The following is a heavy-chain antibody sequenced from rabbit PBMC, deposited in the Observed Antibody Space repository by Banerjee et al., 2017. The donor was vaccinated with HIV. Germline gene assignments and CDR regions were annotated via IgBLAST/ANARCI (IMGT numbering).Heavy chain of an antibody. J-gene: IGHJ3*01. CDR3: ARGDGGYAYDL. D-gene: IGHD6-1*01. CDR1: GFSFSNKYV. Sequence: QEQLEESGGVLVKPEGSLTLTCTASGFSFSNKYVMCWVRQAPGKGLEWIACINTISGDTVYATWAKGRFTISKASWTTVTLQMTSLTAADTATYFCARGDGGYAYDLWGQGTLVTVS. V-gene: IGHV1S45*01. CDR2: INTISGDT.